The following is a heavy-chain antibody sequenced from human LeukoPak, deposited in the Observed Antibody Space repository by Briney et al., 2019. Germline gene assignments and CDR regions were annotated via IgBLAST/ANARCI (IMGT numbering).Heavy chain of an antibody. CDR2: ISFDGDNK. V-gene: IGHV3-30*03. J-gene: IGHJ6*03. D-gene: IGHD3-10*01. CDR1: GFTFSSYG. Sequence: PGGSLRLSCAASGFTFSSYGMPWVRQAPGKGLEWVAVISFDGDNKYYADSVKGRFTISRDNSKNTLYLQMNSLGAEDTAVYYCARDGIPNPRHYNGYYYMDVWGKGTTVTVSS. CDR3: ARDGIPNPRHYNGYYYMDV.